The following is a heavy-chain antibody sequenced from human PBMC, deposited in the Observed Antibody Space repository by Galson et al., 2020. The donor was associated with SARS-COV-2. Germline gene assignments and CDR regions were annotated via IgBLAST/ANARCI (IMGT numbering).Heavy chain of an antibody. D-gene: IGHD6-13*01. V-gene: IGHV4-59*01. CDR1: GGSISSYY. Sequence: SETLSLTCTVSGGSISSYYWSWIRQPPGTGLEWIGNIYYRGSTNYNPSLKSRVTISVDTSKNHFSLKLSSVTAADTAVYYCARERYSSSWDYYGRDVWGQGTTVTVSS. J-gene: IGHJ6*02. CDR2: IYYRGST. CDR3: ARERYSSSWDYYGRDV.